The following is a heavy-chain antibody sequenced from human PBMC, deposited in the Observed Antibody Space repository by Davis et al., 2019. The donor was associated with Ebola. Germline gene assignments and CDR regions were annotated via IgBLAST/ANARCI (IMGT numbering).Heavy chain of an antibody. CDR3: ARLYTAMVFYGMDV. D-gene: IGHD5-18*01. V-gene: IGHV4-59*08. J-gene: IGHJ6*02. CDR2: IYSSGNT. CDR1: GGSINNYY. Sequence: SETLSLTCTVSGGSINNYYWSWIRQPPGKGLEWIGYIYSSGNTNSNPSLKSRVTISVDTSKNQFSLKLSSVTAADTAMYYCARLYTAMVFYGMDVWGQGTTVTVSS.